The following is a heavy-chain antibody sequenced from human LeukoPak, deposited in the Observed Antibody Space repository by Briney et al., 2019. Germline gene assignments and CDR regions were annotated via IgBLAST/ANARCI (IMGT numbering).Heavy chain of an antibody. CDR2: IKQDGSEK. J-gene: IGHJ6*03. V-gene: IGHV3-7*01. Sequence: GGSLRLSCAASGFTFSSYWMSWVRQVPGKGLEWVANIKQDGSEKYYVDSVKGRFTISRDNAKNSLYLQMNSLRAEDTAVYYCARESSWCAPPYYYYYMDVWGKGTTVTVSS. D-gene: IGHD6-13*01. CDR1: GFTFSSYW. CDR3: ARESSWCAPPYYYYYMDV.